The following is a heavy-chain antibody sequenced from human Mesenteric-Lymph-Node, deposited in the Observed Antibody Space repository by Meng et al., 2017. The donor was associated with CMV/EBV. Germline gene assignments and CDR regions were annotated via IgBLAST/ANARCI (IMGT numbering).Heavy chain of an antibody. J-gene: IGHJ3*02. CDR1: LSTSGGG. V-gene: IGHV2-5*02. CDR3: AHNTRYMLRGVSGAFDI. D-gene: IGHD3-10*01. Sequence: LSTSGGGVGWIRQPPGKALEWLALIYWDDDKRYSPSLKSRLTITKDISKNQVVLTMTNMDPVDTATFYCAHNTRYMLRGVSGAFDIWGQGTTVTVSS. CDR2: IYWDDDK.